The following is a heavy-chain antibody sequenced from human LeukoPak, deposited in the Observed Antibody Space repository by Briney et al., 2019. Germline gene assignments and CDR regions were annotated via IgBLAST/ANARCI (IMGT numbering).Heavy chain of an antibody. J-gene: IGHJ4*02. D-gene: IGHD2-15*01. Sequence: ASVKVSCKASGGTFSSYAISWVRQAPGQGLEWMGRIIPILGIANYAQKFQGRVTITADKSTSTAYIELSSLRSEDTAVYYCARGPVDCSGGSCYSYYFDYWGQGTLVTVSS. V-gene: IGHV1-69*04. CDR2: IIPILGIA. CDR3: ARGPVDCSGGSCYSYYFDY. CDR1: GGTFSSYA.